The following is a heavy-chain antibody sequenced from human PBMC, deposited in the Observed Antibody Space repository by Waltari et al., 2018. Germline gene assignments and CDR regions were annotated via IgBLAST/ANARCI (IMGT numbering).Heavy chain of an antibody. CDR2: ITPTGGGT. CDR3: ARAAMPIAALYYYYYYMDV. V-gene: IGHV1-2*06. Sequence: QVQLVQSGAEVKKPGASVKVSCQASGYTFTGYYMHWVRQAPGPGLEWRGLITPTGGGTNDEQRFQGRCTMTRDTSISTAYMGLSRMRSDDTAVYYCARAAMPIAALYYYYYYMDVWGKETTVTISS. D-gene: IGHD2-15*01. CDR1: GYTFTGYY. J-gene: IGHJ6*03.